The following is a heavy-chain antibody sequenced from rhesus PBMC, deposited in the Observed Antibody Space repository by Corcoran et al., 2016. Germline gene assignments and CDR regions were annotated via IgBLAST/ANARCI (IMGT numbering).Heavy chain of an antibody. Sequence: EVQLVETGGGLVQPWGSLKLSCTASGFTFRTYGMHWVRPAPGKGLGGVSNIREHGGKTNYADTVNGRCTISRDNAKNTLSLQMNSLRTEDTAVYFCAKDHGGRYPEDWGQGVLVTVSS. J-gene: IGHJ4*01. CDR2: IREHGGKT. V-gene: IGHV3S5*01. CDR1: GFTFRTYG. CDR3: AKDHGGRYPED. D-gene: IGHD4-29*01.